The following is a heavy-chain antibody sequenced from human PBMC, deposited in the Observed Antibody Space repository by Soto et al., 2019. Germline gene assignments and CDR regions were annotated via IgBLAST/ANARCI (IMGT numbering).Heavy chain of an antibody. CDR2: IRKKADGGTP. J-gene: IGHJ5*02. D-gene: IGHD3-3*02. V-gene: IGHV3-49*04. Sequence: GGSLRLACTASGFTFGDHTMTWVRQAPGKGLEWVGFIRKKADGGTPEFAASVKGRFTISRDDSKGIAYLQMNGLKTEDTAVYYWTRDTHPFTWGQGTLVTVSS. CDR3: TRDTHPFT. CDR1: GFTFGDHT.